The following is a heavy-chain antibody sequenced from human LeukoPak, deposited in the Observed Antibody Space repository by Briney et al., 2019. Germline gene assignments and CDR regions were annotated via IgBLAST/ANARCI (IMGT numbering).Heavy chain of an antibody. CDR3: ARGGTGTTGYYYMDV. Sequence: SETLSLTCTVSSGSISSYYWSWIRQPPGKGLEWIGYIYHSGSTYYNPSLKSRVTISVDRSKNQFSLKLSSVTAADTAVYYCARGGTGTTGYYYMDVWGKGTTVTVSS. D-gene: IGHD1-7*01. CDR2: IYHSGST. J-gene: IGHJ6*03. V-gene: IGHV4-59*12. CDR1: SGSISSYY.